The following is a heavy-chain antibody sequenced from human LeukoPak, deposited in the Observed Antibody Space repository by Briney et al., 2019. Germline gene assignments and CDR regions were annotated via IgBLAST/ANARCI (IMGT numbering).Heavy chain of an antibody. CDR3: ARDRGSQVVAGYFDY. J-gene: IGHJ4*02. V-gene: IGHV3-74*01. CDR2: ISSDGSST. D-gene: IGHD2-15*01. CDR1: GFTFSSHW. Sequence: GGSLRLSCAASGFTFSSHWMHWVRQAPGKGLVWVSRISSDGSSTSFADSVKGRFTISRDNAENTLYLHMNSLRAEDTAVYYCARDRGSQVVAGYFDYWGQGTLVTVSS.